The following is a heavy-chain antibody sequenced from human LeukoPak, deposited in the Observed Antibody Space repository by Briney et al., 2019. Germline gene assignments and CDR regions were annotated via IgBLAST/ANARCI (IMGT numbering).Heavy chain of an antibody. J-gene: IGHJ4*02. V-gene: IGHV3-33*08. D-gene: IGHD2-15*01. Sequence: GSLSLSFAASGFPFNSYGMHWVRPAPGKGLEGVAVIWYDGSNKYYSDSVKGRFTISRDNSKNTLYLQMNSLRAEDTAVYYCARDINVVVAALDYWGQGTLVTVSS. CDR3: ARDINVVVAALDY. CDR2: IWYDGSNK. CDR1: GFPFNSYG.